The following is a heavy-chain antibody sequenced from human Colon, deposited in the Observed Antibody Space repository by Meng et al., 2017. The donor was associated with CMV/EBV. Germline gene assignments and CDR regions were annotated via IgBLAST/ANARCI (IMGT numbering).Heavy chain of an antibody. CDR3: ARDPLRGAQPYFDH. V-gene: IGHV3-21*01. D-gene: IGHD3-10*01. Sequence: GESLKISCAASEFTFSSYGMNWVRQAPGKGLEWVSSISNNNKYIYYADSAKGRFTISRDNARNSLYLQMNSLRAEDTAVYYCARDPLRGAQPYFDHWGQGILVTVSS. CDR2: ISNNNKYI. J-gene: IGHJ4*02. CDR1: EFTFSSYG.